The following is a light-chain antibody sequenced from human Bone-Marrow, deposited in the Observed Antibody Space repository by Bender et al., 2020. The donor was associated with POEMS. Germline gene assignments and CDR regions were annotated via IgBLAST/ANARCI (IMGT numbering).Light chain of an antibody. CDR2: DVI. J-gene: IGLJ3*02. CDR1: SSDVDNYKF. V-gene: IGLV2-14*03. Sequence: QSALTQPASVSGSPGQSILISCSGYSSDVDNYKFVSWYQQYPGKAPKLMIYDVIHRPSGVSNRFSGSKSGTSASLAITGLQAEDEADYYCQSYDNSLSGWVFGGGTKLTVL. CDR3: QSYDNSLSGWV.